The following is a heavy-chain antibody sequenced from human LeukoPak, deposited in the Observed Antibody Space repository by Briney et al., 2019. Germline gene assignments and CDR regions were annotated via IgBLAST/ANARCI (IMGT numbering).Heavy chain of an antibody. CDR3: ARDLARIVGATRVY. CDR2: ISGSSSTI. Sequence: PGGSLRLSCAASGFTFSSYSMNWVRQAPGKGLEWVSYISGSSSTIYYADSVKGRFTISRDNAKNSLYLQMNSLRAEDTAVYYCARDLARIVGATRVYWGQGTLVTVSS. D-gene: IGHD1-26*01. V-gene: IGHV3-48*01. CDR1: GFTFSSYS. J-gene: IGHJ4*02.